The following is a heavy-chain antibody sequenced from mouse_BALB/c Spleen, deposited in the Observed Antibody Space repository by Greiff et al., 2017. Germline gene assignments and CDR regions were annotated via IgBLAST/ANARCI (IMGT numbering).Heavy chain of an antibody. CDR2: ISSGGSYT. CDR3: ARQRWGNYDAMDY. D-gene: IGHD2-1*01. J-gene: IGHJ4*01. Sequence: EVHLVESGGDLVKPGGSLKLSCAASGFTFSSYGMSWVRQTPDKRLEWVATISSGGSYTYYPDSVKGRFTISRDNAKNTLYLQMSSLKSEDTAMYYCARQRWGNYDAMDYWGQGTSVTVSS. CDR1: GFTFSSYG. V-gene: IGHV5-6*01.